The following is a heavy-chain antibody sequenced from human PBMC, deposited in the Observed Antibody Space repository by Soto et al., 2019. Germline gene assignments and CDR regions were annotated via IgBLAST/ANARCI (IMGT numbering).Heavy chain of an antibody. V-gene: IGHV1-46*01. J-gene: IGHJ6*02. D-gene: IGHD3-10*01. CDR2: INPSGGST. CDR3: ARDQVPTYYYGSGSLGAWYGMDV. Sequence: GASVKVSCKASGYTFTSYYMHWVRQAPGQGLEWMGIINPSGGSTSYAQKFQGRVTMTRDTSTSTVYMELSSLRSEDTAVYYCARDQVPTYYYGSGSLGAWYGMDVWGQGTTVTVSS. CDR1: GYTFTSYY.